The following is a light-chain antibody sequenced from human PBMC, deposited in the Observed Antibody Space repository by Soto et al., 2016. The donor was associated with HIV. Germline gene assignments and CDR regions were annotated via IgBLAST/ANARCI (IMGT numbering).Light chain of an antibody. Sequence: AIQLTQSPSSLSASVGDRVTITCRASRDIGSALAWYQQKPGKGPRLLIYDASSLESGVPSRFRGGGSGKDFSLIISSLQPEDFATYHCQQFNNYPSLSFGGGTKVEPK. CDR3: QQFNNYPSLS. CDR1: RDIGSA. CDR2: DAS. J-gene: IGKJ4*01. V-gene: IGKV1D-13*01.